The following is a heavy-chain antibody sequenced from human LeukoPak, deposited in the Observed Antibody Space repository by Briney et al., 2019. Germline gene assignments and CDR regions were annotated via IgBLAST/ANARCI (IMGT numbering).Heavy chain of an antibody. CDR3: VTGDHSPYYFHY. V-gene: IGHV1-24*01. Sequence: ATVNVSCTVSGSSLSGLSMHWVRHSPPKGLEWLGGFHPEDDEIIYAQNCQGRVTMTEDTSTDTAYMELRSLRSEDTAVYYCVTGDHSPYYFHYWGQGTLVTVSS. CDR2: FHPEDDEI. CDR1: GSSLSGLS. J-gene: IGHJ4*02. D-gene: IGHD1-26*01.